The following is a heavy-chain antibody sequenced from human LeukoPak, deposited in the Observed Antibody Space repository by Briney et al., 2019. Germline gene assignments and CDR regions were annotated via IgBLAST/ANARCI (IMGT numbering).Heavy chain of an antibody. CDR1: RYTFSTNA. J-gene: IGHJ4*02. Sequence: GGSLRLSCLTSRYTFSTNAMSWVRQAPGKGLEWISGMRGIGASTYYGDAVTCRYTISRDNSRYTQYVKMNSLRGDDTAVDYCAKDREGEPSGYYLVGGQGTLITVSS. V-gene: IGHV3-23*01. D-gene: IGHD3-22*01. CDR2: MRGIGAST. CDR3: AKDREGEPSGYYLV.